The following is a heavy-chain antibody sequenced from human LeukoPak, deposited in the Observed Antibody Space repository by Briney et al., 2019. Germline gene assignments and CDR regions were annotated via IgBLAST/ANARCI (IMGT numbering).Heavy chain of an antibody. D-gene: IGHD2-21*01. CDR2: INHSGTT. CDR1: GGSFSSYF. V-gene: IGHV4-34*01. J-gene: IGHJ4*02. Sequence: SETLSLTCAGYGGSFSSYFWTWIRQTPGKGLEWIGEINHSGTTNYNPSLKSRVTMSVDASKDQFSLKLMSVTAADTGVYYCARRRKVVRAGFDYWGQGTRVIVSS. CDR3: ARRRKVVRAGFDY.